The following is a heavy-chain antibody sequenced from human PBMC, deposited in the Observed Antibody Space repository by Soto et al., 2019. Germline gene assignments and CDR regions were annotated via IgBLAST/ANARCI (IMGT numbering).Heavy chain of an antibody. CDR3: ARDVSPGSSGLYFDAFDI. CDR2: IRLDGSQR. V-gene: IGHV3-7*05. J-gene: IGHJ3*02. D-gene: IGHD6-19*01. CDR1: EFAFSSYW. Sequence: EVQLVESGGGLVQPGGSLTLSCAASEFAFSSYWMTWVRQAPGKGLEWVANIRLDGSQRSYLDSVRGRFTISRDNSKNSLYLQMNSLRAEDTALYFCARDVSPGSSGLYFDAFDIWGQGTMVTVSS.